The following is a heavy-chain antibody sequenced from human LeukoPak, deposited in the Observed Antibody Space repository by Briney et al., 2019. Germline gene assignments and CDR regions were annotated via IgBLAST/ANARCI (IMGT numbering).Heavy chain of an antibody. CDR2: ISAYNGNT. J-gene: IGHJ5*02. V-gene: IGHV1-18*01. CDR1: GYTFTSYG. CDR3: ARNNYDFWSGGNWFDP. D-gene: IGHD3-3*01. Sequence: ASVKVSCKAAGYTFTSYGICWVRQAPGQGHEWMGWISAYNGNTNYAQKLRGRVTITTDTSTSTAYMELRSLRSDDTAVYYCARNNYDFWSGGNWFDPWGQGTLVTVSS.